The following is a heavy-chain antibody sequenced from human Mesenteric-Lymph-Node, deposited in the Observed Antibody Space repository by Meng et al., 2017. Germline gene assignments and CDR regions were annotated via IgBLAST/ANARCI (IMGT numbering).Heavy chain of an antibody. V-gene: IGHV3-21*01. D-gene: IGHD4-17*01. J-gene: IGHJ5*02. CDR3: ARAPDYGDYAFDWFDP. CDR2: ISSSSSYI. Sequence: GESLKISCAASGFTFSSYAMSWVRQAPGKGLEWVSSISSSSSYIYYADSVKGRFTISRDNAKNSLYLQMNSLRAEDTAVYYCARAPDYGDYAFDWFDPWGQGTLVTVSS. CDR1: GFTFSSYA.